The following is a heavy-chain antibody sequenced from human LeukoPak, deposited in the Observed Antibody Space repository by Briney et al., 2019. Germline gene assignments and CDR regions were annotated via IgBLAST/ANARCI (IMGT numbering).Heavy chain of an antibody. CDR3: ARQTGSGLFILP. V-gene: IGHV4-39*01. D-gene: IGHD3/OR15-3a*01. J-gene: IGHJ4*02. CDR2: IYYSGNT. CDR1: GVPISSSNSY. Sequence: PSETLSLTCTVSGVPISSSNSYWGWIRQPPGKRREWIGSIYYSGNTYYNASRKGQVSISIDTSKNQFSLRLTSVTAADTAVYYCARQTGSGLFILPGGQGTLVTVSS.